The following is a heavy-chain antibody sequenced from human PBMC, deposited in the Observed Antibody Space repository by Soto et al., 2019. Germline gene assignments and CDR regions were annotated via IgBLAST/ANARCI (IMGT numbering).Heavy chain of an antibody. Sequence: QVQLQESGPGLVKPSETLSLTCTVSGGSISSYYWSWIRQTPGKGLDWIGYIYRSGSTDYNPSLKSRVTISVDTSKNQFSLKLSSVTAADTAVYYCARHDTAAPFTYFAYWGQGTLVTVSS. CDR1: GGSISSYY. D-gene: IGHD2-2*01. CDR3: ARHDTAAPFTYFAY. V-gene: IGHV4-59*08. J-gene: IGHJ4*02. CDR2: IYRSGST.